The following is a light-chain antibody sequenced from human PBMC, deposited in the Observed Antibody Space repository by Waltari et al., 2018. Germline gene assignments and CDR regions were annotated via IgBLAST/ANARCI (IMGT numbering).Light chain of an antibody. CDR3: SSYTNSGALVV. Sequence: QSALTQPASVSGSPGQSITISCTGTSRYVGSYKYVSWYQQHPGKAPKLLIYDVSYRPSGVSNRFSGSKSGNTASLTISGLQAEDEADYYCSSYTNSGALVVFGGGTKVTVL. V-gene: IGLV2-14*03. J-gene: IGLJ2*01. CDR2: DVS. CDR1: SRYVGSYKY.